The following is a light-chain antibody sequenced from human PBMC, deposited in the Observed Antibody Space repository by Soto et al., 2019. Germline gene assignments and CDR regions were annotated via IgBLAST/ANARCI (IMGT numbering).Light chain of an antibody. Sequence: QSVLTQPPSVSGAPGQRVTISCTGSSSSIEATSDIHWYQQLPGTAPKLLIYGNNNRPSGVPDRFSGSKSGTSASLAITGLQAEDEADYYCQSYDSSLSGHVFGTGTKAPVL. V-gene: IGLV1-40*01. CDR2: GNN. CDR1: SSSIEATSD. J-gene: IGLJ1*01. CDR3: QSYDSSLSGHV.